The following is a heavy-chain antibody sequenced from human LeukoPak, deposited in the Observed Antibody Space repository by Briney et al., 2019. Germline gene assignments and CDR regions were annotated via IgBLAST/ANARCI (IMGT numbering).Heavy chain of an antibody. D-gene: IGHD6-13*01. Sequence: GGSLRLSCAASGFTFSDYYMSWIRQAPGKGLEWVSYISSSGSTIYYADSVKGRFTISRDNAKNSLYLQMNSLRAEDTAVYYCAKAAGYSSSWSNFGDYWGQGTLVTVSS. CDR2: ISSSGSTI. J-gene: IGHJ4*02. CDR1: GFTFSDYY. V-gene: IGHV3-11*04. CDR3: AKAAGYSSSWSNFGDY.